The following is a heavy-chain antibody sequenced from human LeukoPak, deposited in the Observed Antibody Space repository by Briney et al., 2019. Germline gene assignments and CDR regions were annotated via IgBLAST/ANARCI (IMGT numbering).Heavy chain of an antibody. J-gene: IGHJ4*02. CDR3: AAVTKA. Sequence: AGGSLRLSCAASGFTFGSSYMHWVRQVPGKGLVWVSRINSDGSNTNYADSAKGRFTISRDNAQNTLYLQMNSLRAEDTAVYYCAAVTKAWGQGTLVTVSS. D-gene: IGHD4-17*01. V-gene: IGHV3-74*01. CDR1: GFTFGSSY. CDR2: INSDGSNT.